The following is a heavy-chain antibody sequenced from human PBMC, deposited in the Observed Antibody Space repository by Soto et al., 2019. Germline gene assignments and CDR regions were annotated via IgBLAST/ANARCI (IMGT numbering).Heavy chain of an antibody. D-gene: IGHD3-3*01. V-gene: IGHV1-69*01. CDR1: GGTFNNFA. CDR3: ATATISPVSSAYHHYGMDV. J-gene: IGHJ6*02. CDR2: IMPVFDTA. Sequence: QVQLVQSGAEVKKPGSSVKVSCQASGGTFNNFAFTWVRQAPGQGLEWLGGIMPVFDTANNAQRYQGRVTITADEFTRAVYMDTSSLRSDDPAVYYCATATISPVSSAYHHYGMDVWGQGTTVTVAS.